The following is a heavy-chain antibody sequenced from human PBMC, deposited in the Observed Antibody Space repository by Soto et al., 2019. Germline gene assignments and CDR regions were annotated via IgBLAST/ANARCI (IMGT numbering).Heavy chain of an antibody. Sequence: QVQLVESGGGVVQPGMSLRLSCAASGFTFSSFGMHWVRQAPGKGLEWVAVISYDGHNRYYVNSVKGRFTISRDNSKNTLYLQMNSLRAEDTAVYYCAKDIREHTNGWDSRYFDYWGQGTLVTVSS. J-gene: IGHJ4*02. CDR1: GFTFSSFG. CDR3: AKDIREHTNGWDSRYFDY. D-gene: IGHD2-8*01. V-gene: IGHV3-30*18. CDR2: ISYDGHNR.